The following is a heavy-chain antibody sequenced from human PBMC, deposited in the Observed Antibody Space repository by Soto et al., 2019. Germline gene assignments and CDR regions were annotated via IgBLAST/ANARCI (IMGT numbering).Heavy chain of an antibody. Sequence: SETLSLTCTVSGGSISSGGYYWSWIRQHPGKGLEWIGYIYYSGSTYYNPSLKSRVTISVDTSKNQFSLKLSSVTAADTAVYYCARGGSWFQFDPWGQGTLVTVAS. V-gene: IGHV4-31*03. CDR3: ARGGSWFQFDP. CDR2: IYYSGST. CDR1: GGSISSGGYY. D-gene: IGHD3-10*01. J-gene: IGHJ5*02.